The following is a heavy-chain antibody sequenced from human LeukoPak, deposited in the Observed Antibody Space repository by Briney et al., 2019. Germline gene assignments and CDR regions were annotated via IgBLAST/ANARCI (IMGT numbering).Heavy chain of an antibody. D-gene: IGHD5-18*01. CDR1: GFTFSSYG. CDR2: ISYDGSNK. V-gene: IGHV3-30*03. Sequence: GGSLRLSCAASGFTFSSYGMHWVRQAPGKGLEWVAVISYDGSNKYYADSVKGRFTISRDNSKNTLYLQMNSLRAEDTAVYYCASQNVDTAMLDWGQGTLVTVSS. CDR3: ASQNVDTAMLD. J-gene: IGHJ4*02.